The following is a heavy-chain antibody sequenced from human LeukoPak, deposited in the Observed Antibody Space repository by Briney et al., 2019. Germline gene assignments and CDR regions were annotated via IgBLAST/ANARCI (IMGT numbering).Heavy chain of an antibody. V-gene: IGHV3-7*01. CDR2: IKQDGSEK. Sequence: PGGSLRLSCAASGFTFSSYWMSWVRQAPGKGLEWVANIKQDGSEKYYVDSVKGRFTISRDNAKNSLYLQMNSLRAEDTAVYYCARDQGGFGELLPDDYWGQGTLVTVSS. CDR1: GFTFSSYW. D-gene: IGHD3-10*01. J-gene: IGHJ4*02. CDR3: ARDQGGFGELLPDDY.